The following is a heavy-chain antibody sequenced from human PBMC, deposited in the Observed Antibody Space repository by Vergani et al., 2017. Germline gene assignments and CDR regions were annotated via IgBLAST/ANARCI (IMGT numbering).Heavy chain of an antibody. CDR3: ARDPDIVVVPAAPYYYYYYGMDV. CDR1: GYTFTSYG. CDR2: ISAYNGNT. V-gene: IGHV1-18*04. D-gene: IGHD2-2*01. J-gene: IGHJ6*02. Sequence: VQLVQSGAEVKKPGASVKVSCTASGYTFTSYGISWVRQAPGQGLEWMGWISAYNGNTNYAQKLQGRVTMTTDTSTSTAYMELRSLRSDDTAVYYCARDPDIVVVPAAPYYYYYYGMDVWGQGTTVTVSS.